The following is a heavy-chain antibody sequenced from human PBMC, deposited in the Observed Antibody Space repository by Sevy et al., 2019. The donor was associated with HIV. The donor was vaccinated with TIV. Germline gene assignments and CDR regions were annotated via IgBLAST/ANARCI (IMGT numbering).Heavy chain of an antibody. J-gene: IGHJ4*02. Sequence: SETLSLTCAVYGGSFSGFYWTWIRQPPGKGLEWIGEINHIGSTTYNPSLKTRVTISVDTSKNQFSLKLSSVTAADTAVYYCARGQWELYYWGQGIQVTVSS. CDR1: GGSFSGFY. D-gene: IGHD3-3*01. CDR2: INHIGST. CDR3: ARGQWELYY. V-gene: IGHV4-34*01.